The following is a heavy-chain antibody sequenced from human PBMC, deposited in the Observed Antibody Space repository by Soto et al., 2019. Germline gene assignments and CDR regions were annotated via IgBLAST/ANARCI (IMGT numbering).Heavy chain of an antibody. V-gene: IGHV3-15*01. CDR2: IKSKTDGGTT. J-gene: IGHJ3*02. Sequence: GGSLRLSCAASGFTFSNAWMSWVRQAPGKGLEWVGRIKSKTDGGTTDYAAPVKGRFTISRDDSKNTLYLQMNSLKTEDTAVYYCTTAQHSSSSFFTDAFDIWGQGTMVTVSS. CDR1: GFTFSNAW. CDR3: TTAQHSSSSFFTDAFDI. D-gene: IGHD6-6*01.